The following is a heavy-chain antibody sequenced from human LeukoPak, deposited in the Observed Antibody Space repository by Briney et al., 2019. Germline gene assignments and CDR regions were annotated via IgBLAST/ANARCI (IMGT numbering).Heavy chain of an antibody. J-gene: IGHJ4*02. D-gene: IGHD2-21*02. V-gene: IGHV3-21*01. CDR1: GFTFSSYS. CDR3: ARDPVCGGDCFVDY. CDR2: ISTGGTHI. Sequence: GGSLRLSCAASGFTFSSYSMNWVRQAPGKGLEWVSSISTGGTHIYYADSVKGRFTISRDNAKNSLYLQMNSLRAEDTALYYCARDPVCGGDCFVDYWGQGTLVTVSS.